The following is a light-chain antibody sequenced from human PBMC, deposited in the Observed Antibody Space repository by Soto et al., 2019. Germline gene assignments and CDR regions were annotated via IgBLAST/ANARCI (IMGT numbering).Light chain of an antibody. Sequence: ETVLTQSPATLSLSPGESATLSCRASQSVSNYLAWYQQKPGQAPRLLIYDASNRVTGTPARFRGSGSGTDFTLTISSLEPDDFAVYCCQQRSNWQITFGQGTRLEIK. J-gene: IGKJ5*01. CDR2: DAS. CDR3: QQRSNWQIT. V-gene: IGKV3-11*01. CDR1: QSVSNY.